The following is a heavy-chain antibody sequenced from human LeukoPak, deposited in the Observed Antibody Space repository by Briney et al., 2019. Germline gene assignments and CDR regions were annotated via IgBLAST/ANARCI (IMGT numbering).Heavy chain of an antibody. CDR3: STATGYSYGYCFDY. J-gene: IGHJ4*02. V-gene: IGHV3-15*01. CDR2: IKTKTDGGTT. CDR1: GFTFSNAW. D-gene: IGHD5-18*01. Sequence: GGSLRLSCAASGFTFSNAWMTWVRQAPGKGLEWVGHIKTKTDGGTTDYAAPVKGRFTISRDDSKTTLYLQMNSLKTEDTAAYYCSTATGYSYGYCFDYWGQGTLVTVSS.